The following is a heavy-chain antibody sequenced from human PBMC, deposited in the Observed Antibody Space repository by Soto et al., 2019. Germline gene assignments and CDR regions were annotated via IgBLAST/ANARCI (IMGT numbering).Heavy chain of an antibody. CDR2: IIPIFGTA. D-gene: IGHD3-22*01. Sequence: GASVKVSCKASGGTFSSYAISWVRQAPGQGLEWMGGIIPIFGTANYAQKFQGRVTITADESTSTAYMELSSLRSEDTAVYYCARPPLHCVYSSWSDDYYYAMDVWGQGTTVTVSS. CDR1: GGTFSSYA. J-gene: IGHJ6*02. CDR3: ARPPLHCVYSSWSDDYYYAMDV. V-gene: IGHV1-69*13.